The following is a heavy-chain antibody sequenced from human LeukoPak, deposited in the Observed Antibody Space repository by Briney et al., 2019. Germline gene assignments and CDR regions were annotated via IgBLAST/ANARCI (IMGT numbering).Heavy chain of an antibody. CDR3: ARYLSGSYYFDY. J-gene: IGHJ4*02. Sequence: PSETLSLICTVSGGSISSYYWSWIRQPPGKGLEWIGYIYYSGSTNYNPSLKSRVTISVDTSKNQFSLKLSSVTAADTAVYYCARYLSGSYYFDYWGQGTLVTVSS. D-gene: IGHD3-10*01. CDR2: IYYSGST. CDR1: GGSISSYY. V-gene: IGHV4-59*08.